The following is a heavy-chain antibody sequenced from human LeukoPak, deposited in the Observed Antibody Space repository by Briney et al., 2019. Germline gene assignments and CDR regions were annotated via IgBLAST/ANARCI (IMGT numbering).Heavy chain of an antibody. CDR1: GYTFTGYY. V-gene: IGHV1-2*02. J-gene: IGHJ4*02. CDR3: AGSSSGWSLGVFDY. CDR2: INPNSGGT. D-gene: IGHD6-19*01. Sequence: GASVKVSCKASGYTFTGYYMHWVRQAPGQGLEWMGWINPNSGGTNYAQKFQGRVTMTRDTSISTAYMELSRLRSDDTAVYYCAGSSSGWSLGVFDYWGQGTLVTVSS.